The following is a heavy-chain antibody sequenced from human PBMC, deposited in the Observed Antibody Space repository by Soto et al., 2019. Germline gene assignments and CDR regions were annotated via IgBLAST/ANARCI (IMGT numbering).Heavy chain of an antibody. V-gene: IGHV1-3*01. J-gene: IGHJ4*02. CDR2: INAGNGNT. CDR1: GYTFTGYA. Sequence: XXVKVSCKASGYTFTGYAMHWVRQAPGQRLEWMGWINAGNGNTKYSQKFQGRVTITRDTSASTAYMELSRMRSEDTAVYYCARAVAVAADFDYWGQGTLVTSPQ. D-gene: IGHD6-19*01. CDR3: ARAVAVAADFDY.